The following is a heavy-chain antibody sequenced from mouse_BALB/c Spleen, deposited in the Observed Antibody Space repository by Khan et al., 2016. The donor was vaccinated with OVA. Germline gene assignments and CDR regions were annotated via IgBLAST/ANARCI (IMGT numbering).Heavy chain of an antibody. D-gene: IGHD2-14*01. CDR3: DRADYRYDGYYAMDY. Sequence: QVQLKESGPGLVAPSQSLSITCTVSGFSLSRYYIHWVHQPPGKGLEWLGMIWRGAGTDYNSTLKIRLSILKDNSKSHVFLKMNSLQTDDTAMYFCDRADYRYDGYYAMDYWCKGAS. V-gene: IGHV2-6-4*01. CDR2: IWRGAGT. CDR1: GFSLSRYY. J-gene: IGHJ4*01.